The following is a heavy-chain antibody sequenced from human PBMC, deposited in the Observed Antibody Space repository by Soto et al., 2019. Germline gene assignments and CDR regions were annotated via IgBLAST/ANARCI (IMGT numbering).Heavy chain of an antibody. D-gene: IGHD3-10*01. CDR2: VSSTGST. V-gene: IGHV4-59*01. CDR3: ARVAAFWSNYVHYYSGMAV. Sequence: SETLSLTCNGSTSSYYWAWIRKPPGRGLEWIGSVSSTGSTKYNPSLKSRVTISIDTSRSQFTLQVTSVTAADTAVYYCARVAAFWSNYVHYYSGMAVWGQGTTVTVSS. CDR1: STSSYY. J-gene: IGHJ6*02.